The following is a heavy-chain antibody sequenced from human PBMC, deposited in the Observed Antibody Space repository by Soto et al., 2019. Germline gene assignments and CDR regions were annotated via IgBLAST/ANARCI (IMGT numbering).Heavy chain of an antibody. J-gene: IGHJ2*01. V-gene: IGHV4-59*08. Sequence: PSETLSLTCTVSGGSISSYYWSWIRQPPGKGLEWIGYIYYSGSTNYNPSLKSRVTISVDTSKNQFSLKLSSVTAADTAVYYCARRLSGWSHRDWYFDLWGRGTLVTVSS. CDR3: ARRLSGWSHRDWYFDL. D-gene: IGHD6-19*01. CDR2: IYYSGST. CDR1: GGSISSYY.